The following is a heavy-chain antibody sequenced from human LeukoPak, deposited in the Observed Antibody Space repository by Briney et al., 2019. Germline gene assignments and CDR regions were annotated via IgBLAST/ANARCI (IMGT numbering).Heavy chain of an antibody. J-gene: IGHJ4*02. V-gene: IGHV3-30-3*01. D-gene: IGHD3-22*01. Sequence: PGGSLRLSCAASGXTFSRFALHWVRQAPGKGLEWVTVVSYDGTINYYAASVRGRFTVSRDNSKNTVYLQMSSLRAEDTAVYYCARDANDGSSYFLYYFDYWGQGALVTVSS. CDR3: ARDANDGSSYFLYYFDY. CDR1: GXTFSRFA. CDR2: VSYDGTIN.